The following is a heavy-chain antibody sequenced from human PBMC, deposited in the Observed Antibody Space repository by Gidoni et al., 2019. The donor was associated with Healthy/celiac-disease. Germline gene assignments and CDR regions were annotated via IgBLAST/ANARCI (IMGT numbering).Heavy chain of an antibody. J-gene: IGHJ4*02. CDR2: IIPIVGTE. D-gene: IGHD1-26*01. CDR3: ARGYSGSYSDY. V-gene: IGHV1-69*01. CDR1: AGTFSSYA. Sequence: QVQLVQSGAAVKKPGSSVNVFCKASAGTFSSYAISWVRQAPGEGLEWMGGIIPIVGTENYEQKFQGRVTITADESTSTAYMELSSLRSEDTAVYYCARGYSGSYSDYWGQGTLVTVSS.